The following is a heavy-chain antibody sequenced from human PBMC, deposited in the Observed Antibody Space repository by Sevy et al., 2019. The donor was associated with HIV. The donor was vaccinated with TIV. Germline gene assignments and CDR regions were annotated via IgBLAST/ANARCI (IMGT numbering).Heavy chain of an antibody. D-gene: IGHD6-19*01. CDR1: GFTFSSYG. J-gene: IGHJ6*02. V-gene: IGHV3-30*18. CDR2: ISYDGSNK. Sequence: GGSLRLSCAASGFTFSSYGMHWVRQAPGKGLEWVAVISYDGSNKYNADSVKGRFTISRDNSKNTLYLQMNSLRAEDTAVYYCAKDPGYSSGWYGHYYYYGMDVWGQGTTVTVSS. CDR3: AKDPGYSSGWYGHYYYYGMDV.